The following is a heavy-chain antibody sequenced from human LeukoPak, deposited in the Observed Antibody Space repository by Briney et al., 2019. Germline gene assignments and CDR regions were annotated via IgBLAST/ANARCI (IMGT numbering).Heavy chain of an antibody. J-gene: IGHJ6*02. CDR3: ATASRYCTNGVCQLYYYYGMDV. V-gene: IGHV1-24*01. Sequence: ASVKVSCKVSGYTLTELSMHWVRQAPGKGLEWMGGFDPEDGETIYAQKFQGRVTMTEDTSTDTAYMELSSLRSEDTAAYYCATASRYCTNGVCQLYYYYGMDVWGQGTTVTVSS. CDR2: FDPEDGET. D-gene: IGHD2-8*01. CDR1: GYTLTELS.